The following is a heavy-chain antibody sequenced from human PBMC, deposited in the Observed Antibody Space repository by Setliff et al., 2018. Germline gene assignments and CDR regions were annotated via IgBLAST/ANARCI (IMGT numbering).Heavy chain of an antibody. V-gene: IGHV1-18*01. Sequence: ASVKVSCKASGYTFSNYGITWVRQAPGQGLEWMGWISAYSGNTNYAQKLQGRVTMTTDTSTTTANLELRSLTSDDTAVYYCSRLVRYCTISSCQGASGAEFWGKGTLVTVSS. CDR2: ISAYSGNT. J-gene: IGHJ4*02. CDR1: GYTFSNYG. D-gene: IGHD2-8*01. CDR3: SRLVRYCTISSCQGASGAEF.